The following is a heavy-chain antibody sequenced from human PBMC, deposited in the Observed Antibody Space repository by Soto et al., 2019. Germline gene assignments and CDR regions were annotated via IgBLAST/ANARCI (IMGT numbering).Heavy chain of an antibody. V-gene: IGHV4-38-2*01. D-gene: IGHD1-1*01. CDR2: IYHSGTT. J-gene: IGHJ6*02. CDR1: GSSISSGYY. CDR3: ARAMRDAYNLNYHGMDV. Sequence: SETLSLTCAVSGSSISSGYYWGWIRQPPGKGLEWIGNIYHSGTTDYNPSLKSRVTISVDKSKNQFSLKLSSVTAADTAVYYCARAMRDAYNLNYHGMDVWGQGTTVTVSS.